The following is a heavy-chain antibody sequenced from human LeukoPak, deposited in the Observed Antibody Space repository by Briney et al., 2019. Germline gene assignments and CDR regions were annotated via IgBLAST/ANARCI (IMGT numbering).Heavy chain of an antibody. CDR3: ARTGYCSSTSCFVGYNWFDP. CDR2: IIPIFGTA. D-gene: IGHD2-2*01. V-gene: IGHV1-69*13. CDR1: GGTFSSYA. Sequence: SVKVSCKASGGTFSSYAISWVRQAPGQGLEWMGGIIPIFGTANYAQKFQGRVTITADESTSTAYMELSSLRSEDTAVYYCARTGYCSSTSCFVGYNWFDPWGQGTLVTVSS. J-gene: IGHJ5*02.